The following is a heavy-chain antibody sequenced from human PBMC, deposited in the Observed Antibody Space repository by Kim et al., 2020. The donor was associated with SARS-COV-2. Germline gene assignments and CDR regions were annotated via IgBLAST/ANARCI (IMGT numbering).Heavy chain of an antibody. CDR3: ARDGGRIYYFYYMDV. Sequence: DTVKGRFTISRDHAKNMVYLQMNSLRPDDTGVYYCARDGGRIYYFYYMDVWGKGTSVTVS. V-gene: IGHV3-30*14. D-gene: IGHD3-16*01. J-gene: IGHJ6*03.